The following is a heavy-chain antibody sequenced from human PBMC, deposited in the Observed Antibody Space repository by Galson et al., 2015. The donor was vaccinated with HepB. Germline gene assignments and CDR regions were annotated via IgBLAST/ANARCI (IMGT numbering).Heavy chain of an antibody. D-gene: IGHD6-19*01. Sequence: ETLSLTCTVSGGSISSFYWSWIRQSPEKGLEWIGYIYDSGTTNYNPSLKSRVTILVDTSKNQFSRKLTSVTAADTAVYYCARHQYAVAAYGGYFDYWGQGALVTVSS. CDR1: GGSISSFY. V-gene: IGHV4-59*08. CDR2: IYDSGTT. J-gene: IGHJ4*02. CDR3: ARHQYAVAAYGGYFDY.